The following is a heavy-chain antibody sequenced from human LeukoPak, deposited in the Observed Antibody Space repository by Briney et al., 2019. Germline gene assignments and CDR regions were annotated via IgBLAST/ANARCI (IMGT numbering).Heavy chain of an antibody. Sequence: PGRSLRLSCAASGFTFSSYGMHWVRQAPGKGLEWVAVISYDGSNKYYADSVKGRFTISRDNSKNTLYLQMNSLRAEDTAVYYCAKMGYSYGFFYYFDYWGQGTLVTVSS. CDR3: AKMGYSYGFFYYFDY. V-gene: IGHV3-30*18. CDR1: GFTFSSYG. CDR2: ISYDGSNK. J-gene: IGHJ4*02. D-gene: IGHD5-18*01.